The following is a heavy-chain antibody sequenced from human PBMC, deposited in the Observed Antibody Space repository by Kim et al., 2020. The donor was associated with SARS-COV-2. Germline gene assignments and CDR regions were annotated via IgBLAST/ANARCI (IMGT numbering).Heavy chain of an antibody. Sequence: GGSLRLSCAASGFTFSSYGMHWVRQAPGKGLEWVAVISYDGSNKYYADSVKGRFTISRDNSKNTLYLQMNSLRAEDTAVYYCAKDRGSEITIFGVVIIGGYFDYWGQGNLVTVSS. V-gene: IGHV3-30*18. CDR1: GFTFSSYG. D-gene: IGHD3-3*01. CDR2: ISYDGSNK. CDR3: AKDRGSEITIFGVVIIGGYFDY. J-gene: IGHJ4*02.